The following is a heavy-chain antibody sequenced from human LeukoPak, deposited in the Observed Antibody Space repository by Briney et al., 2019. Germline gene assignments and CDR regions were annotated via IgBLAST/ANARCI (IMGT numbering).Heavy chain of an antibody. CDR2: INHNGSAI. CDR3: ARDGHGDGVIDF. D-gene: IGHD4-17*01. CDR1: GFPFSGYW. Sequence: GGSLRLSCAGSGFPFSGYWMSWVRQAPGKGLFWLGNINHNGSAIYYVDPVKGRFTISRDNAKTSLFLQMNSLRVEDTAVYYCARDGHGDGVIDFWGQGALVTVSS. J-gene: IGHJ4*02. V-gene: IGHV3-7*01.